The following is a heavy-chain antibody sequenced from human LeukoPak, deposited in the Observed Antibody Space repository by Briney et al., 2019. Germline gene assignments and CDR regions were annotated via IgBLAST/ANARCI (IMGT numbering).Heavy chain of an antibody. CDR2: ISGSGGST. J-gene: IGHJ4*02. CDR1: GFTFSSYA. Sequence: GGSLRLSCAASGFTFSSYAMSWVRQAPGKGLEWVPAISGSGGSTYYADSVKGRFTISRDNSKNTLYLQMNSLRAEDTAVYYCAKDRNDYVWGSYRLRSFDYWGQGTLVTVSS. CDR3: AKDRNDYVWGSYRLRSFDY. V-gene: IGHV3-23*01. D-gene: IGHD3-16*02.